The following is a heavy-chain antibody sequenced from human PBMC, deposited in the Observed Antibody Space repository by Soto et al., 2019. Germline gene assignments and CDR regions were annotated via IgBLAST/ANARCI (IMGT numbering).Heavy chain of an antibody. CDR1: GFTFSSYG. CDR3: ARDTGTMVRGVYSNWFDP. Sequence: GGSLRLSCAASGFTFSSYGMHWVRQAPGKGLEWVAVIWYDGSNKYYADSVKGRFTISRDNSKNTLYLQINSLRAEDTAVYYCARDTGTMVRGVYSNWFDPWGQGTLVTVSS. V-gene: IGHV3-33*01. D-gene: IGHD3-10*01. CDR2: IWYDGSNK. J-gene: IGHJ5*02.